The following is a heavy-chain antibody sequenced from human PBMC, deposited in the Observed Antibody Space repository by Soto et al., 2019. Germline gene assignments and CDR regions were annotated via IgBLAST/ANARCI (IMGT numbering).Heavy chain of an antibody. Sequence: QVQLVQSGAEVKKPGASVKVSCKASGYTFTSYGISWVRQAPGQGLEWMGWISAYNGNTNYAQKLQGRVTMTTDTSTSTAYMELRSLRSDDTVVYYCARESKNYYDSSGYYSNWFDPWGQGTLVTVSS. CDR1: GYTFTSYG. V-gene: IGHV1-18*01. CDR3: ARESKNYYDSSGYYSNWFDP. J-gene: IGHJ5*02. D-gene: IGHD3-22*01. CDR2: ISAYNGNT.